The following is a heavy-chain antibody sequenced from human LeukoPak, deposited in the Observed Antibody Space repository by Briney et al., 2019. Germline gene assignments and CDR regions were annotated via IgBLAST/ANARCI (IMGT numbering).Heavy chain of an antibody. CDR3: ARTYNYDFWSGWDAFDI. D-gene: IGHD3-3*01. Sequence: PGGSLRLSCAASGFTFSSYWMSWVRQAPGKGLEWVANIKQDGSEKYYVDSVKGRFTISRDNAKNSLYLQMNSLRAEDTAVYYCARTYNYDFWSGWDAFDIWGQGTMVTVSS. CDR2: IKQDGSEK. CDR1: GFTFSSYW. V-gene: IGHV3-7*01. J-gene: IGHJ3*02.